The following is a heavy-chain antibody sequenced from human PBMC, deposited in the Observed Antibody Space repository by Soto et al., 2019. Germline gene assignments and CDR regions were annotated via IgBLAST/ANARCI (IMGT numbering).Heavy chain of an antibody. J-gene: IGHJ5*02. CDR1: GASISSRSSY. CDR2: FYSGST. D-gene: IGHD6-13*01. Sequence: QVQLQESGPGLVKPSETLSLTCIVSGASISSRSSYWGWIRQPPGKGLEWVGTFYSGSTYNNPSLKSRVTISVDTSKNQFSLKLSSVAAEDTAIYYCATTRGIAVGGSFDNWGQGTLVTVSS. V-gene: IGHV4-39*01. CDR3: ATTRGIAVGGSFDN.